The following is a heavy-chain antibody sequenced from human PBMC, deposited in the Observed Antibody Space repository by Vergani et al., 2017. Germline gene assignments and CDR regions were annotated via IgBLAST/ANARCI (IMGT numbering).Heavy chain of an antibody. V-gene: IGHV3-15*01. J-gene: IGHJ6*03. CDR2: IKSKTDGGTT. CDR1: GFTFSNAW. D-gene: IGHD6-6*01. Sequence: EVQLVESGGGLVKPGGSLRLSCAASGFTFSNAWMSWVRQAPGKGLEWVGRIKSKTDGGTTDYAAPVKGRFTISRDDSKNTLYLQMNSLKTEDTAVYYCTTDRXQGIAARLRYYYYYMDVWGKGTTVTVSS. CDR3: TTDRXQGIAARLRYYYYYMDV.